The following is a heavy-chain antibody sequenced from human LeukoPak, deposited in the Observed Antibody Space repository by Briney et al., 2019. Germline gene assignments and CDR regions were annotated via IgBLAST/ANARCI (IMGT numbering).Heavy chain of an antibody. CDR2: IWYDGTNK. CDR1: GFTFSDHG. CDR3: ARDRASRYFDY. J-gene: IGHJ4*02. D-gene: IGHD3-16*02. Sequence: GGSLRLSCAASGFTFSDHGMHWVRQAPGKGLEWVAVIWYDGTNKYYTDSVKGRFTISRDNSKNTLYLEMNSLRAEDTAPYYCARDRASRYFDYWGQGALVTVSS. V-gene: IGHV3-33*01.